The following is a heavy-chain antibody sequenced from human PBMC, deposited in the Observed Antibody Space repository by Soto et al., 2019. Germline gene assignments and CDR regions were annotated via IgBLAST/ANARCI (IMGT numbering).Heavy chain of an antibody. CDR1: GGSISSGGYY. Sequence: SETLSLTCTVSGGSISSGGYYWSWIRQHPGKGLEWIGYIYYSGSTYYNPSLKSRVTISVDTSKNQFSLKLSSVTAADTAVYYCAREAGEYDIVATISSLSKYYYYYCMDVWGKGTTVTVSS. D-gene: IGHD5-12*01. CDR2: IYYSGST. V-gene: IGHV4-31*03. J-gene: IGHJ6*03. CDR3: AREAGEYDIVATISSLSKYYYYYCMDV.